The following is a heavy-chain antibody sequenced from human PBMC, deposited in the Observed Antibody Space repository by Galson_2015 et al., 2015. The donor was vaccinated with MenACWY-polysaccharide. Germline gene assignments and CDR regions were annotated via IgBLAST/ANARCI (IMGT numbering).Heavy chain of an antibody. CDR3: AKDKGGGSYWGNTKIDY. D-gene: IGHD1-26*01. Sequence: SLRLSCAASGFTFSSYAMNWVRQAPGKGQEWVSAISNSGGSTYYADSVKGRFTISRDNSKNTLFLQMNSLRAEDTAVYYCAKDKGGGSYWGNTKIDYWGQGTLVTVSS. V-gene: IGHV3-23*01. CDR1: GFTFSSYA. CDR2: ISNSGGST. J-gene: IGHJ4*02.